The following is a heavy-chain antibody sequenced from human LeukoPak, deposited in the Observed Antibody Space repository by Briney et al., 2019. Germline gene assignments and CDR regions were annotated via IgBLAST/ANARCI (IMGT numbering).Heavy chain of an antibody. D-gene: IGHD6-19*01. CDR1: GFTFSRYW. CDR3: ASSSGGFNWFDP. Sequence: GGSLRLSCAASGFTFSRYWMHWVRQAPGKGLVWVSRINSDGSSTNYADSVKGRFTISRDNAKNTLYLLMNSLRVEDTAGYYCASSSGGFNWFDPWGQGTLVTVSS. V-gene: IGHV3-74*01. J-gene: IGHJ5*02. CDR2: INSDGSST.